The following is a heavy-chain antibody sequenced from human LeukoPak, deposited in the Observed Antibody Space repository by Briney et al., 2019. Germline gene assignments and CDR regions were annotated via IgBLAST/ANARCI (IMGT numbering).Heavy chain of an antibody. D-gene: IGHD2-15*01. CDR1: GGSISSGDYY. V-gene: IGHV4-30-4*01. CDR2: IYYSGST. J-gene: IGHJ6*02. Sequence: SETLSLTCTVSGGSISSGDYYWSWIRQPPEKGLEWIGYIYYSGSTYYNPSLKSRVTISVDTSKNQFSLKLSSVSAADTAVYYCARDGRSGGSAYYGMDVWGQGTTVTVSS. CDR3: ARDGRSGGSAYYGMDV.